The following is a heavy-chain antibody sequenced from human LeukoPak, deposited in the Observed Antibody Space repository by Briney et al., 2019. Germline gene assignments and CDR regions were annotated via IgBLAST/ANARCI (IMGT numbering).Heavy chain of an antibody. J-gene: IGHJ6*02. CDR2: INTNTGSP. D-gene: IGHD4-17*01. CDR1: GYTFTSYA. V-gene: IGHV7-4-1*02. Sequence: GASVKVSCKASGYTFTSYAMNWVRQAPGQGLEWMGWINTNTGSPTYAQGFTGRFVFSLDTSVSTAYLQISSLKAEDTAVYYCASPSDYGDSRGYYYYYGMDVWGQGTTVTVSS. CDR3: ASPSDYGDSRGYYYYYGMDV.